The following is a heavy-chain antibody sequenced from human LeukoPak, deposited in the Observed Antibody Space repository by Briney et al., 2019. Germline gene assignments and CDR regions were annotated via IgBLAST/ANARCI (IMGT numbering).Heavy chain of an antibody. CDR3: ARAPFVDYGDYLYNWFDP. CDR2: ISSSSYI. Sequence: GGSLRLSCAASGFTFSSYSMNWVRQAPGKGLEWVSSISSSSYIYYADSVKGRFTISRDNAKNSLYLQMNSLRAEDTAVYYCARAPFVDYGDYLYNWFDPWGQGTLVTVSS. J-gene: IGHJ5*02. D-gene: IGHD4-17*01. CDR1: GFTFSSYS. V-gene: IGHV3-21*01.